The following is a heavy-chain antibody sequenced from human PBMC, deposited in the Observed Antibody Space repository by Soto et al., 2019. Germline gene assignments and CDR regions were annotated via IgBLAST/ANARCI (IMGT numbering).Heavy chain of an antibody. CDR1: GISLRTSGVG. V-gene: IGHV2-5*01. Sequence: QITVKGSGPTLVNPTHTLPLTCSLSGISLRTSGVGMGWIRQTPGKALEWLALIYWNDDKHYTPSLKSRLTITKDTSKDQAVLTMTNMDPVDTATYYCARGLATLPFFAFEVWGQGTVVTVSS. J-gene: IGHJ3*01. D-gene: IGHD6-6*01. CDR2: IYWNDDK. CDR3: ARGLATLPFFAFEV.